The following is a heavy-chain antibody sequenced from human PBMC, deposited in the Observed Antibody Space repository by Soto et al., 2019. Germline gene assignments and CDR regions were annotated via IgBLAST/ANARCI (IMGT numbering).Heavy chain of an antibody. CDR2: INHGGST. Sequence: SETLSLTCAVYGGSFSGYYWSWIRQPPGKGLEWIGEINHGGSTNYNPSLKSRVTISVDTSKNQFSLKLSSVTAADTAVYYCARGRGSQREQQLVQIDYWGQGTLVTVSS. V-gene: IGHV4-34*01. D-gene: IGHD6-13*01. CDR1: GGSFSGYY. J-gene: IGHJ4*02. CDR3: ARGRGSQREQQLVQIDY.